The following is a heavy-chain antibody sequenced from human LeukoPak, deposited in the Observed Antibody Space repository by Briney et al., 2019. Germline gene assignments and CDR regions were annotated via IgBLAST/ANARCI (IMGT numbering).Heavy chain of an antibody. CDR3: ARGDRATVTTPFDY. Sequence: GASVKVSCKASGYTFTSYDINWVRQATGQGLEWMGWMNPNSGNTGYAQKFQGRVTMTRNTSISTAYMELSSLRSEDTAVYYCARGDRATVTTPFDYGGQGTLVTVSS. CDR1: GYTFTSYD. CDR2: MNPNSGNT. D-gene: IGHD4-17*01. J-gene: IGHJ4*02. V-gene: IGHV1-8*01.